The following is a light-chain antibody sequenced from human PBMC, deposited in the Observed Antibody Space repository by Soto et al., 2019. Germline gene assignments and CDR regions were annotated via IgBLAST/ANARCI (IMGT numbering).Light chain of an antibody. J-gene: IGLJ1*01. CDR3: NSYGSTSTRYV. CDR1: SSDVGGYNY. CDR2: EVS. Sequence: QSALTQPASVSGSPGQSITISCTGTSSDVGGYNYVSWYQQHPGKAPKLMIYEVSNRPSGVSNRFSGSKSGNTASLTISGLQAEDEADYFCNSYGSTSTRYVFGTGTKVNVL. V-gene: IGLV2-14*01.